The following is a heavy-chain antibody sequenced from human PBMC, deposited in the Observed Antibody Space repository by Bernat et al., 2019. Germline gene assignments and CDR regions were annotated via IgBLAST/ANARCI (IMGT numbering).Heavy chain of an antibody. D-gene: IGHD6-13*01. Sequence: QVQLVQSGAEVKKPGASVKVSCKASGYTFTSYAMHWVRQAPGQGLEWMGGIIPIFGTANYAQKFQGRVTITADESTSTAYMELSSLRSEDTAVYYCASGRSSSWKGGWFDPWGQGTLVTVSS. CDR1: GYTFTSYA. J-gene: IGHJ5*02. CDR3: ASGRSSSWKGGWFDP. CDR2: IIPIFGTA. V-gene: IGHV1-69*13.